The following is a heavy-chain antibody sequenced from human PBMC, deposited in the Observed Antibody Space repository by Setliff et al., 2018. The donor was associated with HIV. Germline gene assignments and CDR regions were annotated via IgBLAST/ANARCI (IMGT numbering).Heavy chain of an antibody. CDR3: ARVRFTMLVVGNSLLDY. D-gene: IGHD3-22*01. V-gene: IGHV3-30*04. CDR2: ISYDGSNK. J-gene: IGHJ4*02. CDR1: GFTFSYYA. Sequence: PGGSLRLSCAASGFTFSYYAMHWLRQAPGKGLEWVAVISYDGSNKFYADSVKGRFTISRDNSKNTLYLQMNSLRAEDTAVYYCARVRFTMLVVGNSLLDYWGQGTLVTVSS.